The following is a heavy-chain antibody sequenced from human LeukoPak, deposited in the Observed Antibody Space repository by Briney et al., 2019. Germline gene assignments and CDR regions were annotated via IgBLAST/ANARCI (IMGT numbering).Heavy chain of an antibody. J-gene: IGHJ3*02. V-gene: IGHV3-21*04. CDR3: ARGSGSGNFRAFDI. CDR1: GFTFSSYS. Sequence: PGGSLRLSCAASGFTFSSYSMNWVRQAPGKGLEWVSSISSSSSYIYYADSVKGRFTISRDNAKNSLYLQMNSLETDDTAVYYCARGSGSGNFRAFDIWGQGTMVTVSS. CDR2: ISSSSSYI. D-gene: IGHD3-10*01.